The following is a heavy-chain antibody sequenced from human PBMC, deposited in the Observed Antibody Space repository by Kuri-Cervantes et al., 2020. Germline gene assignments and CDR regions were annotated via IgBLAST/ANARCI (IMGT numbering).Heavy chain of an antibody. CDR1: GGSISSSSYY. D-gene: IGHD2-2*01. V-gene: IGHV4-39*07. CDR3: ARGIPAAPRSALDP. CDR2: IYSGGST. Sequence: GSLRLSCTVSGGSISSSSYYWGWIRQPPGKGLEWIGNIYSGGSTNHNPSLKSRVTISIDTSKNQFSLNLYSVTAEDTAVYYCARGIPAAPRSALDPWGQGTLVTVSS. J-gene: IGHJ5*02.